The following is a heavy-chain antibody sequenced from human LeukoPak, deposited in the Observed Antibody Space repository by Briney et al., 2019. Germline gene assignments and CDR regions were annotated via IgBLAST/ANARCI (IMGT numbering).Heavy chain of an antibody. Sequence: GGSLRLSCAASGFTFSSYNMNWVRQAPGKGLEWVSSITSGSSYIYYADSVKGRFTISRDNAKNSLYLEMNSLRAEDTAVYYCARDPYSGSYGNYYYYFMDVWGKGTTVTVSS. CDR3: ARDPYSGSYGNYYYYFMDV. J-gene: IGHJ6*03. D-gene: IGHD1-26*01. CDR2: ITSGSSYI. V-gene: IGHV3-21*01. CDR1: GFTFSSYN.